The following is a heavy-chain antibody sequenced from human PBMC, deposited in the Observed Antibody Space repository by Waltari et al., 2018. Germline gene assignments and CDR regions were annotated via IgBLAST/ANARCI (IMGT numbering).Heavy chain of an antibody. CDR1: GGTFSGYA. D-gene: IGHD3-22*01. J-gene: IGHJ3*02. CDR3: ARGTYYYDSSGYFPGAFDI. CDR2: IIPIFGTA. V-gene: IGHV1-69*08. Sequence: QVQLVQSGAEVKKPGSSVKVSCKASGGTFSGYAISWVRPAPGQGREWMGRIIPIFGTANYAQKFQGRVTITADKSTSTAYMELSSRRSEDTAVYYCARGTYYYDSSGYFPGAFDIWGQGTMVTVSS.